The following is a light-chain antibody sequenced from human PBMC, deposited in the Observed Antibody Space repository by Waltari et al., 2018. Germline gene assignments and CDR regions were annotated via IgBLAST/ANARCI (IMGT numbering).Light chain of an antibody. CDR3: QQYNNWRSIT. CDR2: GAS. CDR1: QSVSSN. J-gene: IGKJ5*01. V-gene: IGKV3-15*01. Sequence: EIVMPQSPATRSVTPAERATLSCRASQSVSSNLAWYQQKPGQAPRLLIYGASTRATGIPARFSGSGSGTEFTLTISSLQSEDFAVYYCQQYNNWRSITFGQGTRLEIK.